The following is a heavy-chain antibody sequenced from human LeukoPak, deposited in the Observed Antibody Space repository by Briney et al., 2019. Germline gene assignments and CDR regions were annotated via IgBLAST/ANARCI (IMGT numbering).Heavy chain of an antibody. CDR1: GFPFSSFG. V-gene: IGHV3-48*02. Sequence: PGGSLRLSCAASGFPFSSFGMNWVRQAPGGGLEWVSYISSSTGTIYYADSVKGRFTISRDNAKNSLYLQMNSLRDEDTAVYYCARPLSYSSSAALGYWGQGTLVTVSS. D-gene: IGHD6-13*01. CDR3: ARPLSYSSSAALGY. J-gene: IGHJ4*02. CDR2: ISSSTGTI.